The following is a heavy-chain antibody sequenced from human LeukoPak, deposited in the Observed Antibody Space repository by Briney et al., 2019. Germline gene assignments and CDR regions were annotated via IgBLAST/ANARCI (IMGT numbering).Heavy chain of an antibody. J-gene: IGHJ6*02. CDR3: ARDFTAADTYYYYGMDV. D-gene: IGHD6-13*01. V-gene: IGHV3-21*01. Sequence: GRSLRLSCAASGFTFSSYSMNWVRQAPGKGLEWVSSISSSSSYIYYADSVKGRFTISRDNAKNSLYLQMNSLRAEDTAVYYCARDFTAADTYYYYGMDVWGQGTTVTVSS. CDR1: GFTFSSYS. CDR2: ISSSSSYI.